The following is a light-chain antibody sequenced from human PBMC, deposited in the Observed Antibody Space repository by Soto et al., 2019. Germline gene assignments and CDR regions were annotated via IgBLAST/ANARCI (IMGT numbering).Light chain of an antibody. CDR1: SSDVGGYNY. V-gene: IGLV2-14*03. CDR3: SSYTTSNTRQIV. Sequence: QSVLTXPASVSGSPGQSINISCTGTSSDVGGYNYVSWYQHHPGKAPKLIIYDVSNRPSGVSNPFSGSKSGNTASLTISGLQPEDEADYYCSSYTTSNTRQIVFGTGTKVTVL. CDR2: DVS. J-gene: IGLJ1*01.